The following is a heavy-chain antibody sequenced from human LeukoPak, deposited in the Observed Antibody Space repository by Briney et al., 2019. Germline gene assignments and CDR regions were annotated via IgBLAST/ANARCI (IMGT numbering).Heavy chain of an antibody. CDR2: IYYSGST. CDR1: GGSISSYY. V-gene: IGHV4-59*08. Sequence: SETLSLTCSVSGGSISSYYWSWIRQPPGKGLEWIGYIYYSGSTNYNPSLRSRVTISVDTSKNQFSLKLSSVTAADTAVYYCARHQGGSWYYYYYGMDVWGQGTTVTVSS. CDR3: ARHQGGSWYYYYYGMDV. J-gene: IGHJ6*02. D-gene: IGHD6-13*01.